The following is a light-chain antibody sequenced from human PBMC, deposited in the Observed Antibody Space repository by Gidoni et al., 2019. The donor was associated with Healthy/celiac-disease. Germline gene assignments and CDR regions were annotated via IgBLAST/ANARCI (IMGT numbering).Light chain of an antibody. Sequence: IALTQSPGPLSLSPGERATLSCSASQSVSSSYLAWYQQKPGQAPRLLIYGASSRATGIPDRFSGSGSGTDFTLTISRLEPEDFAVYYCQQYGSSPLFTFGPGTKVDIK. J-gene: IGKJ3*01. V-gene: IGKV3-20*01. CDR3: QQYGSSPLFT. CDR1: QSVSSSY. CDR2: GAS.